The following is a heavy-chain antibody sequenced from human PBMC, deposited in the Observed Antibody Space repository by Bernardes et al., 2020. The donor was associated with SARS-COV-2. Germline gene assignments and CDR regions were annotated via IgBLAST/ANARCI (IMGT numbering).Heavy chain of an antibody. CDR2: IKQNGNAT. Sequence: WGTLRLSCAVSGFDFSAYCMTWIRQAPGKGLEWVGNIKQNGNATYYVDSVKGRFTISRDNAKNLVFLQINSLRAEDTAVFYCARSAGMDVWGQGTMVTVSS. J-gene: IGHJ6*02. CDR1: GFDFSAYC. V-gene: IGHV3-7*03. CDR3: ARSAGMDV.